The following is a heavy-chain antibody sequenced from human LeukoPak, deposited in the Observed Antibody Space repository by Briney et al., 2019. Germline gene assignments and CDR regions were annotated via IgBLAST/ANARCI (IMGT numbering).Heavy chain of an antibody. D-gene: IGHD3-16*01. V-gene: IGHV4-31*03. CDR3: ARWGLRGKNHFDY. J-gene: IGHJ4*02. CDR1: GGSISSGGYY. Sequence: SETLCLTCTVSGGSISSGGYYWSWIRQHPGKGLEWIGYIYYSGSTYYNPSLKSRVTISVDTSKNQFSLKLSSVTAADTAVYYCARWGLRGKNHFDYWGQGTLVTVSS. CDR2: IYYSGST.